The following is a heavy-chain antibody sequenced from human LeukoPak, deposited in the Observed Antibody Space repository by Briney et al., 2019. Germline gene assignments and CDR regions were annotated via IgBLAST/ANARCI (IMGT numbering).Heavy chain of an antibody. Sequence: GGSLRLSCAASGFAFNTYSMNWARQAPGKGLEWVASINHNGNVNYYVDSVKGRFTISRDNAKNSLYLQMSNLRAEDTAVYFCARGGGLDVWGQGATVTVSS. J-gene: IGHJ6*02. CDR3: ARGGGLDV. CDR2: INHNGNVN. D-gene: IGHD3-16*01. V-gene: IGHV3-7*03. CDR1: GFAFNTYS.